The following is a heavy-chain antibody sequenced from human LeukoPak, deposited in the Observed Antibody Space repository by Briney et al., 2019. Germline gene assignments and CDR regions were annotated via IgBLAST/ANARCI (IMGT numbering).Heavy chain of an antibody. CDR1: GGSIRSYY. J-gene: IGHJ3*02. CDR3: AGDRVVRGVNDGFDI. V-gene: IGHV4-59*01. D-gene: IGHD3-10*02. CDR2: IYYSGST. Sequence: SETLSLTCTVSGGSIRSYYWSWIRPPPGKGREWVGYIYYSGSTNYNPSLKSRVTISVDTSKNQLSLNLSSVTAADTAVYYCAGDRVVRGVNDGFDIWGQGTMVTVSS.